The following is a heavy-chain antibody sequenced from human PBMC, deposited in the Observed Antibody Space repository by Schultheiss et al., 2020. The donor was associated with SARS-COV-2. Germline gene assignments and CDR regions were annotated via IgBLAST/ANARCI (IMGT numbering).Heavy chain of an antibody. CDR1: GFTFSSYS. CDR2: ISSSSSTI. J-gene: IGHJ4*02. D-gene: IGHD6-6*01. Sequence: GGSLRLSCAASGFTFSSYSMNWVRQAPGKGLEWVSYISSSSSTIYYADSVKGRFTISRDNSKNTLYLQMNSLRAEDTAVYYCAKDVEYSSSSTAFDYWGQGTLVTVSS. V-gene: IGHV3-48*01. CDR3: AKDVEYSSSSTAFDY.